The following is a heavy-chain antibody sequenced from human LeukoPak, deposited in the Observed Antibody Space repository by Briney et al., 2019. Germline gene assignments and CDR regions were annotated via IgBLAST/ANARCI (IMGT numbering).Heavy chain of an antibody. CDR1: GFTFSSFW. V-gene: IGHV3-7*01. CDR2: IKQDGSEK. CDR3: ARELELNAFDI. Sequence: GGSLRLSRAASGFTFSSFWMSWVRQAPGKGLEWVANIKQDGSEKYYVDSVKGRFTISRDNAKNSLYLQMNSLRAEDTAVYYCARELELNAFDIWGQGSMVTVSS. D-gene: IGHD1-7*01. J-gene: IGHJ3*02.